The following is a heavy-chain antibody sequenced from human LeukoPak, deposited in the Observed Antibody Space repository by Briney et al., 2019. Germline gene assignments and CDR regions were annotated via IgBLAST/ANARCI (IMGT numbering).Heavy chain of an antibody. CDR2: INDGGGIV. D-gene: IGHD3-9*01. Sequence: PEGSLRLSCAASGFTFANYAMTWVRQAPGKGLQWVSSINDGGGIVYYADSVKVRFTISRDNPKNTLYLEMNGLRAEDTARYFCAEDPILTGFYNDGRWGQGTLVIVSS. CDR1: GFTFANYA. J-gene: IGHJ4*02. CDR3: AEDPILTGFYNDGR. V-gene: IGHV3-23*01.